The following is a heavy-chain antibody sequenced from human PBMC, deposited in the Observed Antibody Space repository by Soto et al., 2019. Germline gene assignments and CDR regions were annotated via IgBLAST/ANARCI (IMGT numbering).Heavy chain of an antibody. J-gene: IGHJ6*02. CDR2: IYPGDSDT. CDR1: GYSFTSYW. V-gene: IGHV5-51*01. D-gene: IGHD2-8*02. CDR3: ARQGATGGHYFGLDV. Sequence: GESLKISCKGSGYSFTSYWIGWVRQMPGKGLEWMGIIYPGDSDTRYSPSFQGQVTISADKSISTAYLQWSSLKASDTAMYYCARQGATGGHYFGLDVWGQGTTVTVSS.